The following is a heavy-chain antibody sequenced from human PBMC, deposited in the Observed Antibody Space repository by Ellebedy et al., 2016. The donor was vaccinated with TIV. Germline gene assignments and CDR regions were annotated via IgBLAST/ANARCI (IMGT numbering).Heavy chain of an antibody. CDR1: GFSFNKCA. V-gene: IGHV3-30*03. CDR3: ARDLGHIWGSIDY. CDR2: ISDDGRNK. D-gene: IGHD3-16*01. Sequence: GESLKISCAASGFSFNKCAIHWVRQAPGKGLEWVAVISDDGRNKYYADSVKGRFSISRDNSKNTLYLQMNSLRAEDTAVYSCARDLGHIWGSIDYWGQGTLVSVSS. J-gene: IGHJ4*02.